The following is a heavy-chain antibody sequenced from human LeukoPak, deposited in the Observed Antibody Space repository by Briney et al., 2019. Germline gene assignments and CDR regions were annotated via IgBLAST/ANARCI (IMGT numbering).Heavy chain of an antibody. D-gene: IGHD4-11*01. V-gene: IGHV4-61*02. CDR2: IYTSGTT. CDR3: ARDPRPSTGNYYYYYMDV. Sequence: SETLSLTCTVSGGSISSGSYYWGWIRQPAGKGLEWIGRIYTSGTTNYNPALKSRVTISVDTSKNQFSLKLSSVTAADTAVYYCARDPRPSTGNYYYYYMDVWGKGITVTVSS. J-gene: IGHJ6*03. CDR1: GGSISSGSYY.